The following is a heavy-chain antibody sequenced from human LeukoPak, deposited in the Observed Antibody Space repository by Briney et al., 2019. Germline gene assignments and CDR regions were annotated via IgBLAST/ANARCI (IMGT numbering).Heavy chain of an antibody. J-gene: IGHJ4*02. V-gene: IGHV4-61*02. CDR2: IYTSGST. CDR1: GGSISSGSYY. Sequence: PSETLSLTCTVSGGSISSGSYYWSWIRQPAGKGLEWIGRIYTSGSTNYNPSLKSRVTISVDTSKNQFSLNLSSVTAADTAVYYCARAPGGNPTTHYFDYWGQGTLVTVSS. D-gene: IGHD1-14*01. CDR3: ARAPGGNPTTHYFDY.